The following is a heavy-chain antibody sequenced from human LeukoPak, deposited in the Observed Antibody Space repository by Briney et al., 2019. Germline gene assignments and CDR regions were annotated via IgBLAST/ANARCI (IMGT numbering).Heavy chain of an antibody. Sequence: GGSLRLSCAASGFTFSSYAMSWVRQAPGEGLEWVSVISGSGGSTYYADSVKGRFTISRDNSKNTLYLQMNSLRAEDTAVYYCAKGPFRGNYGVFDYWGQGTLVTVSS. CDR3: AKGPFRGNYGVFDY. CDR1: GFTFSSYA. V-gene: IGHV3-23*01. J-gene: IGHJ4*02. CDR2: ISGSGGST. D-gene: IGHD1-26*01.